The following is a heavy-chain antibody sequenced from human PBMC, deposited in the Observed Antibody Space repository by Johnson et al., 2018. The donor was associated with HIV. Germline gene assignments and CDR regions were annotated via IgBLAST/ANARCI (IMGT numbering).Heavy chain of an antibody. V-gene: IGHV3-30*04. Sequence: QVQLVESGGGVVQPGRSLRVSCVASGFTLSSYAMHWVRQAPGKGLEWVAVVSYDGSNKYYADYVKGRFTISRDNSKNTLYLQMNSLRAEDTAVYYCAKLTGGGGYDAFDIWGQGTMVTVSS. CDR1: GFTLSSYA. J-gene: IGHJ3*02. D-gene: IGHD1-20*01. CDR3: AKLTGGGGYDAFDI. CDR2: VSYDGSNK.